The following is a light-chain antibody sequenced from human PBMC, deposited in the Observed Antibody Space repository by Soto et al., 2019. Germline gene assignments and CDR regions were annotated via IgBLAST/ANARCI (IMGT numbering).Light chain of an antibody. Sequence: QSVLTQPASVSGSPGQSITISCTGTSSDVGGYNYVSWYQQHPGKAPKLMIYEVSNRPSGVSNRFSGSKSGNTAALTISGLHAEDAADYYCSSYTTSSTWVFGGGTKVTVL. V-gene: IGLV2-14*01. CDR3: SSYTTSSTWV. J-gene: IGLJ3*02. CDR1: SSDVGGYNY. CDR2: EVS.